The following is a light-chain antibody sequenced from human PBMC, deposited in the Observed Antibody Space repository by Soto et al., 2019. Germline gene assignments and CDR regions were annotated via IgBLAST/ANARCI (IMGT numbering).Light chain of an antibody. V-gene: IGKV3-11*01. Sequence: EIVLTQSPATLSLSPGERVTLSCRASQNVSTYLAWYQQKPGQAPRLLIYDASDQATGIPARFSGSGSGTDFTLTISSLGPEDSAVYYCLQRTNWLTFGPGTKVDIK. CDR1: QNVSTY. J-gene: IGKJ3*01. CDR2: DAS. CDR3: LQRTNWLT.